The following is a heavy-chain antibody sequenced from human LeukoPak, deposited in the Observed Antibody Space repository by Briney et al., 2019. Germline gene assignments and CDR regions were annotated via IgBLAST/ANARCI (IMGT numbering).Heavy chain of an antibody. J-gene: IGHJ5*02. CDR2: INPSGGST. CDR3: AREYIVVVPAAIRWFDP. V-gene: IGHV1-46*01. CDR1: GYTFTSYY. D-gene: IGHD2-2*01. Sequence: ASVKVSCKASGYTFTSYYMHWVRQAPGQGLEWMGIINPSGGSTSYAQKFQGRVTMTRDTSTSIVYMELSSLRSEDTAVYYCAREYIVVVPAAIRWFDPWGQGTLVTVSS.